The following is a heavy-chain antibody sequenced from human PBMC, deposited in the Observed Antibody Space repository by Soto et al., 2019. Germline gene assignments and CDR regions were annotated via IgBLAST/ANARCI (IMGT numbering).Heavy chain of an antibody. D-gene: IGHD3-3*02. CDR1: GFTFRNYA. CDR3: AKDSISYNGIYDAFDV. J-gene: IGHJ3*01. V-gene: IGHV3-23*01. CDR2: IGGGDDI. Sequence: GGSLRLSCEASGFTFRNYAMAWVRQTPGEGPEWVSTIGGGDDIFYAESVQGRFIISRDDSRSTMYLQMDNLRVEDTAIYFCAKDSISYNGIYDAFDVWGQGTVVTVSS.